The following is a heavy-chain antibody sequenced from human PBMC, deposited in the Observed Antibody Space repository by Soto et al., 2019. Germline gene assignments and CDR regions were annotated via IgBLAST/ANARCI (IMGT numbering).Heavy chain of an antibody. CDR1: GGTFSSYA. CDR2: IIPIFGTA. Sequence: ASVKVSCKASGGTFSSYAISWVRQAPGQGLEWMGGIIPIFGTANYAQKFQGRVTITADESTSTAYMELSSLRSEDTAVYYCAREVADPYKLLLLDTAILNAFDIWGQGTMVTVSS. D-gene: IGHD5-18*01. V-gene: IGHV1-69*13. J-gene: IGHJ3*02. CDR3: AREVADPYKLLLLDTAILNAFDI.